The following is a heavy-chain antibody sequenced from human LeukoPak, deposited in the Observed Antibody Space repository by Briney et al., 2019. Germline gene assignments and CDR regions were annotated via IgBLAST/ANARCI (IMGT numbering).Heavy chain of an antibody. V-gene: IGHV3-23*01. J-gene: IGHJ4*02. CDR1: GFTFSSYA. CDR3: AKAEGITMIVVVITPFDY. Sequence: HSGGSLRLSCAASGFTFSSYAMSWGGQAPGKGLEWVSAISGSGGGTYYADSVKGRFTISRDNSKNTLYLQMNSLRAEDTAVYYCAKAEGITMIVVVITPFDYWGQGTLVTVSS. D-gene: IGHD3-22*01. CDR2: ISGSGGGT.